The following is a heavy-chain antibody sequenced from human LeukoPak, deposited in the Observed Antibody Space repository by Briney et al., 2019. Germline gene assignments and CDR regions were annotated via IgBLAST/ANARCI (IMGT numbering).Heavy chain of an antibody. J-gene: IGHJ4*02. Sequence: PSETLSLTCTVSGGSNSSYYWSWIRQSPGKGLEWIGSIYYSGSTNYNPSLKSRVTISVDTSKNQFSLKLSSVTAADTAVCYCAANYDTSGYYYALDYWGQGTLVTVSS. CDR2: IYYSGST. CDR3: AANYDTSGYYYALDY. V-gene: IGHV4-59*01. CDR1: GGSNSSYY. D-gene: IGHD3-22*01.